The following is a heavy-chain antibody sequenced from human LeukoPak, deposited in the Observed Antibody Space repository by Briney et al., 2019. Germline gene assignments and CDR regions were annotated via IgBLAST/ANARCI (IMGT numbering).Heavy chain of an antibody. CDR1: GLDFSSYN. J-gene: IGHJ6*03. CDR3: AREKDGFPDYYYYYMDV. CDR2: IKQDGSEK. Sequence: GGSLRLSCAASGLDFSSYNMSWVRQAPGKGLEWVANIKQDGSEKYYVDSVKGRFTISRDNAKNPLYLQMNSLRAEDTAVYYCAREKDGFPDYYYYYMDVWGKGTTVTVSS. D-gene: IGHD5-24*01. V-gene: IGHV3-7*01.